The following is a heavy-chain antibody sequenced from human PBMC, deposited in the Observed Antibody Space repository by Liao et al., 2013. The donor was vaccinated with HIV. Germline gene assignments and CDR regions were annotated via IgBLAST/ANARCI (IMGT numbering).Heavy chain of an antibody. V-gene: IGHV4-39*07. CDR3: ARATDVFDL. Sequence: QVQLQESGPGLVKPSETLSLTCAVSGASISSTSYYWVWFRQPPGKGLEWIGSIHYGGSTYYNVSLKSRVTISADTSKNQFSLNLNSLTAADTAVYYCARATDVFDLWGQGTMVIVSS. J-gene: IGHJ3*01. CDR2: IHYGGST. CDR1: GASISSTSYY.